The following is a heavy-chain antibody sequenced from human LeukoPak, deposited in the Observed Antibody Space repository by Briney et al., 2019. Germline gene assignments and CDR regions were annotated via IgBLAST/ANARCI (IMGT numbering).Heavy chain of an antibody. CDR2: IYYRGTT. CDR1: GGSISRYY. CDR3: AIVDTDMITGAFDI. J-gene: IGHJ3*02. V-gene: IGHV4-59*01. Sequence: SETLSLTCTVSGGSISRYYCSWIRQPPGKGLEWIGYIYYRGTTNYNPSLKSRVTISVDTSKNQFSLKVYSVTAADAVVYYCAIVDTDMITGAFDIWGQGTLVTVSS. D-gene: IGHD5-18*01.